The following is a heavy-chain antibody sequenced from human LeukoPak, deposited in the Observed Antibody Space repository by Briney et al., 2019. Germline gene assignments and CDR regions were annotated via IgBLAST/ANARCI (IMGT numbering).Heavy chain of an antibody. CDR1: GYTFRTYW. D-gene: IGHD5-12*01. CDR2: IYPGDSET. Sequence: GESLEISCETSGYTFRTYWIGWVRQLPGKGLEWMGLIYPGDSETQYTPSFQGQVTFSVDKSPNSPSLQWNSLKAADTAMYYCARLDSGNDSHLVWFDYWGQGTLVTVSS. J-gene: IGHJ4*02. CDR3: ARLDSGNDSHLVWFDY. V-gene: IGHV5-51*01.